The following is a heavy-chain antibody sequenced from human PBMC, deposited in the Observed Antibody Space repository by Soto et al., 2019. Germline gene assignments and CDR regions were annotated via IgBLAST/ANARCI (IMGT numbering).Heavy chain of an antibody. CDR2: INPSGGRT. CDR3: ARAGEKYGSGTFSPPLRYYFNS. D-gene: IGHD3-10*01. V-gene: IGHV1-46*01. CDR1: GYTFTTHY. J-gene: IGHJ4*02. Sequence: QVQLVQSGTEVKKPGASVKVSCKASGYTFTTHYMHWVRQAPGQGLEWMGIINPSGGRTTYALKFQGRVTMTSDTSTNTVYVELTSLRSEDTAIYFCARAGEKYGSGTFSPPLRYYFNSWGQGTLVTVSS.